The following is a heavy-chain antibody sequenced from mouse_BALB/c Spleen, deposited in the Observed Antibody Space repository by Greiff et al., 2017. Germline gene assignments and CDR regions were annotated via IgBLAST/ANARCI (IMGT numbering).Heavy chain of an antibody. CDR3: ARGATVVYFDY. Sequence: EVKVVESGGGLVQPGGSRKLSCAASGFTFSSYAMSWVRQTPEKRLEWVASISSGGSTYYPDSVKGRFTISRDNARNILYLQMSSLRSEDTAMYYCARGATVVYFDYWGQGTTLTVSS. D-gene: IGHD1-1*01. CDR2: ISSGGST. CDR1: GFTFSSYA. V-gene: IGHV5-6-5*01. J-gene: IGHJ2*01.